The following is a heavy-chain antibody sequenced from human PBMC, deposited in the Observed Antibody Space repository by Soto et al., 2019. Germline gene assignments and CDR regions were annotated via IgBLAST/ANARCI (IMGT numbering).Heavy chain of an antibody. CDR3: ARGTKRKGDYYGSGFFDP. D-gene: IGHD3-10*01. CDR1: GGSISSINW. Sequence: TSETLSLTCAVSGGSISSINWWSWVRQPPGKGLEWIGEIYHSGSTNYNPSLKSRVTISVDTSKNQFSLKLSSVTAADTAVYYCARGTKRKGDYYGSGFFDPWGQGTLVTVSS. J-gene: IGHJ5*02. CDR2: IYHSGST. V-gene: IGHV4-4*02.